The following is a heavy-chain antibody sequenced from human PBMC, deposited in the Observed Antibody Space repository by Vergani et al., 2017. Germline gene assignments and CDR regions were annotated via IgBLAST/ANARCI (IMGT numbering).Heavy chain of an antibody. CDR3: ARGYSSSWYGVRSPAKFDY. CDR2: INPNSGGT. D-gene: IGHD6-13*01. Sequence: QVQLVQSGAEVKKPGASVKVSCKASGYTFTGYYMHWVRQAPGQGLEWMGWINPNSGGTNYAQKFQGRVTMTRDTSISTAYMELSRLRSDDTAVYYCARGYSSSWYGVRSPAKFDYWGQGTLVTVSS. V-gene: IGHV1-2*02. J-gene: IGHJ4*02. CDR1: GYTFTGYY.